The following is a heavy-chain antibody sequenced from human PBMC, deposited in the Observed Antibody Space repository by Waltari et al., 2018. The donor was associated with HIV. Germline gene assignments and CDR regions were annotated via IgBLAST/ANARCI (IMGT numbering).Heavy chain of an antibody. Sequence: QDQLIQSGAEVQEPGATLRVPCRAYGYPSTGYFIHWVRQAPGQGLEWMGDLNPRSGDTEYAQKFRGRVTLTGDTSVNTAYLDLKGLRFDDTATYFCHRPWDSDHWGSDLWGQGTLVIVS. CDR1: GYPSTGYF. CDR2: LNPRSGDT. J-gene: IGHJ4*01. V-gene: IGHV1-2*02. CDR3: HRPWDSDHWGSDL. D-gene: IGHD3-16*01.